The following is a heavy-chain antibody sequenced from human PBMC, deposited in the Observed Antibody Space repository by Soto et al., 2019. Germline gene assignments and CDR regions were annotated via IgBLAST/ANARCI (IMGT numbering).Heavy chain of an antibody. V-gene: IGHV3-23*01. Sequence: GGSLRLSCAASGFTFSTYAMSWVRQAPGKGLEWVSGISGSGGSTYYADSVKGRFTISRDNSKNTLYLQMNSLRAEDTGVYYCAKDQKTYTSSSWAYYYYMDVWGKGTTVTVSS. D-gene: IGHD6-6*01. CDR3: AKDQKTYTSSSWAYYYYMDV. CDR1: GFTFSTYA. J-gene: IGHJ6*03. CDR2: ISGSGGST.